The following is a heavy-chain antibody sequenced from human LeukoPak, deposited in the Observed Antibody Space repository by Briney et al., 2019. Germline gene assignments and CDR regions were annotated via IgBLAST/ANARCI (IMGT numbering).Heavy chain of an antibody. J-gene: IGHJ3*02. CDR1: GVSISSYY. D-gene: IGHD3-9*01. Sequence: SETLSLTCTVSGVSISSYYWSWIRQPPGKGLEWIGYIYYSGSTNYNPSLKSRVTISVDTSKNQFSLKLSSVTAADTAVYYCARANSYYDILTGYYRDAFDIWGQGTMVTVSS. V-gene: IGHV4-59*01. CDR2: IYYSGST. CDR3: ARANSYYDILTGYYRDAFDI.